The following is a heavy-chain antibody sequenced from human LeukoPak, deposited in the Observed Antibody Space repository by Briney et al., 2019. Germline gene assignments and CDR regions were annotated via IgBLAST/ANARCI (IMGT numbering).Heavy chain of an antibody. Sequence: KPSETLSLTCTVSGGSISSYYWSWIRQPAGKGLEWIGRIYTSGSTNYNPSLKSRVTMSVDTSKNQFPLKLSSVTAADTAVYYCARDQSPRFVRQAPYGDYYYYYGMDVWGQGTTVTVSS. V-gene: IGHV4-4*07. CDR3: ARDQSPRFVRQAPYGDYYYYYGMDV. J-gene: IGHJ6*02. D-gene: IGHD4-17*01. CDR2: IYTSGST. CDR1: GGSISSYY.